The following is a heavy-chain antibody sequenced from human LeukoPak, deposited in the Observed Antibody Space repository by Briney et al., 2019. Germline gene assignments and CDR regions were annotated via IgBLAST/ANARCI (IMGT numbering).Heavy chain of an antibody. V-gene: IGHV4-30-2*01. CDR3: ARVRFGSGYYYLRLYYFDY. Sequence: PSETLSLTCAVSGGSISSGGYSWSWIRQPPGKGLEWIGYIYHSGSTYYNPSLKSRVTISVDRSKNQFSLKLSSVTAADTAVYYCARVRFGSGYYYLRLYYFDYWGQGTLVTVSS. D-gene: IGHD3-22*01. J-gene: IGHJ4*02. CDR2: IYHSGST. CDR1: GGSISSGGYS.